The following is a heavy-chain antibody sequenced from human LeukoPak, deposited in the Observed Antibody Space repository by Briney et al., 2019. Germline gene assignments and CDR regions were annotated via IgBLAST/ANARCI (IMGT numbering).Heavy chain of an antibody. D-gene: IGHD3-9*01. J-gene: IGHJ3*02. CDR1: GGTFSSYA. V-gene: IGHV1-69*01. CDR2: IIPIFGTA. Sequence: GASVKVSCKASGGTFSSYAISWVQQAPGQGLEWMGGIIPIFGTANYAQKFQGRVTITADESTSTAYMELSSLRSEDTAVYYCARVPLGPYYDILTGYYNGAFDIWGQGTMVTVSS. CDR3: ARVPLGPYYDILTGYYNGAFDI.